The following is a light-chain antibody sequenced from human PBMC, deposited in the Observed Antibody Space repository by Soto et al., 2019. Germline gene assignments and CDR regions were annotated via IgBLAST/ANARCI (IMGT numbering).Light chain of an antibody. V-gene: IGLV4-69*01. CDR1: SGHGSYA. CDR2: VNSDGSH. CDR3: QTWGTGPWV. J-gene: IGLJ3*02. Sequence: QSVLTQSPSASASLGASVKLTGTLSSGHGSYAIAWHQQQPEKGPRYLMKVNSDGSHSKGDGIPDRFSGSSSGAERYLTISSLQSEDEADYYCQTWGTGPWVFGGGTKLTVL.